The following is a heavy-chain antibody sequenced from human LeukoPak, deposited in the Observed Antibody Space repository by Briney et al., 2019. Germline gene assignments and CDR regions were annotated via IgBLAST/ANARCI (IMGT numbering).Heavy chain of an antibody. CDR1: GGSISSSSYY. CDR2: IYYSGST. V-gene: IGHV4-39*07. J-gene: IGHJ4*02. CDR3: ARVSSGWPRDVDY. Sequence: SETLSLTCTVSGGSISSSSYYWGWIRQPPGKGLEWIGSIYYSGSTYYNPSLKSRVTISVDTSKNQFSQKLSSVTAADTAVYYCARVSSGWPRDVDYWGQGTLVTVSS. D-gene: IGHD6-19*01.